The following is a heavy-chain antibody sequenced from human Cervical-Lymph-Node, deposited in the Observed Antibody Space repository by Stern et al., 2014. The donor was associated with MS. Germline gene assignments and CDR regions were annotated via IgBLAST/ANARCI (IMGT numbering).Heavy chain of an antibody. CDR3: AKTVVPAAQNRFYYYYGMDV. CDR2: ISASGGST. J-gene: IGHJ6*02. D-gene: IGHD2-2*01. CDR1: GFTFSTFA. V-gene: IGHV3-23*04. Sequence: EVQLVESGGGLEQPGGSLRLSCAASGFTFSTFAMNWVRQAPGEGLEWVSAISASGGSTNYADSVKGRFTISRDNSKNTLYLQMNSLRAEDTALYYCAKTVVPAAQNRFYYYYGMDVWGQGTTVTVSS.